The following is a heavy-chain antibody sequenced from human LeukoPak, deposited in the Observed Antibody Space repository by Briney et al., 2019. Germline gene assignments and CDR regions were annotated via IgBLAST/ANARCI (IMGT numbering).Heavy chain of an antibody. CDR2: IYAGDSDT. J-gene: IGHJ4*02. CDR3: ARARYCSGGSCYAEY. D-gene: IGHD2-15*01. Sequence: GESLKISCKGSGYSFTTYWIGWVRQMPGKGLEWMGIIYAGDSDTRYSPSSQGQVTISADKSISTAYLQWSSLKASDTAMYYCARARYCSGGSCYAEYWGQGTLVTVSS. CDR1: GYSFTTYW. V-gene: IGHV5-51*01.